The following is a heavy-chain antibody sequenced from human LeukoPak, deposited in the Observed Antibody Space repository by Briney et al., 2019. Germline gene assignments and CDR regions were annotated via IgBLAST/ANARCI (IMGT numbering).Heavy chain of an antibody. CDR3: AKEIWPTVTTPGHTYFDY. V-gene: IGHV3-21*01. CDR2: ISSSSSYI. Sequence: GGSLRLSCAASGFTFSSYSMNWVRQAPGKGLEWVSSISSSSSYIYYADSVKGRFTISRDNAKNSLYLQMNSLRAEDTAVYYCAKEIWPTVTTPGHTYFDYWGQGTLVTVSS. CDR1: GFTFSSYS. J-gene: IGHJ4*02. D-gene: IGHD4-17*01.